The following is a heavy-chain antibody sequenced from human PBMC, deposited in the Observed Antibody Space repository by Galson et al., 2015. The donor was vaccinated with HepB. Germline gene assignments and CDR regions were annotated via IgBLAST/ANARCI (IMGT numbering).Heavy chain of an antibody. Sequence: CAISGDSVSSNSAAWNWIRQSPSRGLEWLGRTYYRSKWYNDYAVSVKSRITINPDTSKNQFSLRLNSVTPEDTAVYYCARTTPRSGSYPDAFDIWGQGTMVTVSS. J-gene: IGHJ3*02. CDR1: GDSVSSNSAA. CDR3: ARTTPRSGSYPDAFDI. D-gene: IGHD1-26*01. CDR2: TYYRSKWYN. V-gene: IGHV6-1*01.